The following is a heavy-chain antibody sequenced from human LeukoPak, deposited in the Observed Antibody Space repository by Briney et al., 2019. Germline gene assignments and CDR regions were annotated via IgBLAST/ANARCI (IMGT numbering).Heavy chain of an antibody. J-gene: IGHJ4*02. Sequence: SETLSLTCTVSGGSISNYYWSWIRQPAGKRLEWLGRIYSSGSTNYNPSLESRVTVSVDTSKNQFSLKLSSVTAADTAVYYCAREHMARGVINRWGQGALVAVSS. CDR2: IYSSGST. D-gene: IGHD3-10*01. CDR1: GGSISNYY. CDR3: AREHMARGVINR. V-gene: IGHV4-4*07.